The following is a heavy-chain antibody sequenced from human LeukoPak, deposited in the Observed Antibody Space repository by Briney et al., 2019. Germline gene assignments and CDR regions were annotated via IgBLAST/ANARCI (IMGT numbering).Heavy chain of an antibody. Sequence: RSQSLSLTCIVSGGSISSSRYYWGRIRQPPGKGLEWIGSFYYSGSTYYNPSLKGRVTVSVDTSKNQFSLKLSSVTAADTAVYYCARPPVDADYAGHYFEYWGQGTRVTVCS. D-gene: IGHD4-17*01. CDR3: ARPPVDADYAGHYFEY. CDR1: GGSISSSRYY. CDR2: FYYSGST. J-gene: IGHJ4*02. V-gene: IGHV4-39*01.